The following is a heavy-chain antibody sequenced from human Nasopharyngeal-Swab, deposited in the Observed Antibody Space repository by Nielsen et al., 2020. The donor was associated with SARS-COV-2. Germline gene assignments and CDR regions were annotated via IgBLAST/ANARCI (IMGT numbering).Heavy chain of an antibody. V-gene: IGHV1-24*01. Sequence: ASVKVSCKVSGYTLTVLPIHWVRQAPGKGLEWMGTVVPEDGEPIYAQNFQGRVTMTEDTSTYTAYLELSSLRSEDTAVYYCASEGSEVFGVVIYAFDIWGPGTLVTVYS. D-gene: IGHD3-3*01. J-gene: IGHJ3*02. CDR2: VVPEDGEP. CDR3: ASEGSEVFGVVIYAFDI. CDR1: GYTLTVLP.